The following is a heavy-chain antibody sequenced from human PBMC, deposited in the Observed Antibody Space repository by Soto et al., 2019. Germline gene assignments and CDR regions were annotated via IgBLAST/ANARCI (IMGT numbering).Heavy chain of an antibody. V-gene: IGHV3-23*01. Sequence: PGGSLRLSCAASGFTLSNNAMSWVRQTPGKGLEWVSGISNSGGSTYYADSVKGRFTISRDTSKNTLYLQMNSLRAEDTAVYYCATDLPGGEDNHYGMTSGAKGPRSPSP. CDR2: ISNSGGST. CDR3: ATDLPGGEDNHYGMTS. J-gene: IGHJ6*02. CDR1: GFTLSNNA. D-gene: IGHD2-21*01.